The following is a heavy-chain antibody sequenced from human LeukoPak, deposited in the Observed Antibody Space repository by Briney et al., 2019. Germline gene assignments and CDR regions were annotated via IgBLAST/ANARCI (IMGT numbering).Heavy chain of an antibody. CDR3: ARGTVGYYYYMDV. D-gene: IGHD4-17*01. J-gene: IGHJ6*03. CDR2: IYYSGST. Sequence: SETLSLTCTVSVGSISSYYWSWIRQPPGKGLEWIGYIYYSGSTNYNPSLKSRVTISVDTSKNQFSLKLSSVTAADTAVYYCARGTVGYYYYMDVWGKGTTVTVSS. CDR1: VGSISSYY. V-gene: IGHV4-59*01.